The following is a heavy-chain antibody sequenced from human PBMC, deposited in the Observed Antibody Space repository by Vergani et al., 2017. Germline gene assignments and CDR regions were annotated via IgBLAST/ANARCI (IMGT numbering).Heavy chain of an antibody. V-gene: IGHV4-39*01. J-gene: IGHJ5*02. Sequence: QLQLQESGPGLVKPSETLSLTCTVSGGSISSSSYYWGWIRQPPGKGLEWIGSIYYSGSTYYNPSLKSRVTISVDTSKNQFSLKLSSVTAADTAVYYCLSYYDILTVLHWFDPWSQGTLVTVSS. CDR1: GGSISSSSYY. CDR2: IYYSGST. D-gene: IGHD3-9*01. CDR3: LSYYDILTVLHWFDP.